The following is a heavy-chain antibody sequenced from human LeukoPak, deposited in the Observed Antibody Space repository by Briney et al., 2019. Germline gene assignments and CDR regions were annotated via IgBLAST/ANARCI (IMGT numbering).Heavy chain of an antibody. Sequence: SSQTLSLTCTVSGGSISSGGYYWSWIRLHPGKGLEWIGYIYYSGSTYYNPSLKSRVTISVDTSKNQFSLKLSSVTAADTAVYYCARESMRSASDYWGQGTLVTVSS. V-gene: IGHV4-31*03. CDR1: GGSISSGGYY. D-gene: IGHD2/OR15-2a*01. CDR3: ARESMRSASDY. J-gene: IGHJ4*02. CDR2: IYYSGST.